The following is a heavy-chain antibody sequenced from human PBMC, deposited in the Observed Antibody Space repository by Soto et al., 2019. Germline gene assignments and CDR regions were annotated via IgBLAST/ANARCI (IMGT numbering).Heavy chain of an antibody. CDR3: ARDNGFGESDV. D-gene: IGHD3-10*01. J-gene: IGHJ6*02. CDR1: GYSFTSYG. Sequence: QVQLVQSGAEVKKPGASVKVSCKASGYSFTSYGISWVRQAPGQGLEWMGWISAYNGNTNYAQKRQGRVTITTETSTSTGYMALRSLRSDDKAVYYCARDNGFGESDVWGQGTTVTVSS. CDR2: ISAYNGNT. V-gene: IGHV1-18*01.